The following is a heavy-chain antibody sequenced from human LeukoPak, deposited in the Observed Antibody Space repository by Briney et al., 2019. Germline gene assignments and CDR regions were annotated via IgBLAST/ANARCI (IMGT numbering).Heavy chain of an antibody. CDR2: ISSSSSYI. D-gene: IGHD3-3*01. CDR3: ARDFDDFWSGYSAFDI. Sequence: GGSLRLSCAASGFTFSDNYMNWVRQAPGKGLEWVSSISSSSSYIYYADSVKGRFTISRDNAKNSLYLQMNSLRAEDTAVYYCARDFDDFWSGYSAFDIWGQGTMVTVSS. J-gene: IGHJ3*02. CDR1: GFTFSDNY. V-gene: IGHV3-21*01.